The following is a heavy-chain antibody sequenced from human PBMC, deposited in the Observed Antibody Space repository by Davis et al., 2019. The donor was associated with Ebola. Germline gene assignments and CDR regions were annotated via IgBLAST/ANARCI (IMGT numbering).Heavy chain of an antibody. CDR1: GYSFINYY. D-gene: IGHD4-11*01. CDR2: INPSRGIT. Sequence: AASVKVSCKAFGYSFINYYMHWVRQAPGQGLEWMGIINPSRGITNYAQKFQGRVTMTRDTSTSSVYLELSSLRSEDTAVYYCAAGRAHRDYKDYYDYYTMDVWGPGTTVTVSS. CDR3: AAGRAHRDYKDYYDYYTMDV. V-gene: IGHV1-46*01. J-gene: IGHJ6*02.